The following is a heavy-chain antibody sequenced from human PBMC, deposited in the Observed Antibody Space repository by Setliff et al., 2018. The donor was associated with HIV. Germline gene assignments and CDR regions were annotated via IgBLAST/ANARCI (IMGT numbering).Heavy chain of an antibody. CDR1: GYSFTAYY. D-gene: IGHD3-3*01. Sequence: ASVKVSCKASGYSFTAYYIHFVRQAPGQGLEWMGWIQTNSGGTKSAQKFQGRVTMTRDTSISTAYMELSSLTSDDTAVYYCTRSVLQFFGVVVDFDFWGQGTLVTVSS. J-gene: IGHJ4*02. V-gene: IGHV1-2*02. CDR3: TRSVLQFFGVVVDFDF. CDR2: IQTNSGGT.